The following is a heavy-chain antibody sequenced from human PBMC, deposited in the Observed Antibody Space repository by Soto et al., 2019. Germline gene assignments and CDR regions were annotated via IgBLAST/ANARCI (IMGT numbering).Heavy chain of an antibody. D-gene: IGHD4-17*01. V-gene: IGHV3-30-3*01. CDR1: GFTFTTYA. Sequence: SLRLSCSSPGFTFTTYAIHWVRHAAGKGLEWAAFISYDGNNKNYADSVKGRFTISRDNSKNTLYLQMNSLRAEDTAVYYCAKDAGGYGDLYYFDYWGQGTLVTVSS. CDR2: ISYDGNNK. J-gene: IGHJ4*02. CDR3: AKDAGGYGDLYYFDY.